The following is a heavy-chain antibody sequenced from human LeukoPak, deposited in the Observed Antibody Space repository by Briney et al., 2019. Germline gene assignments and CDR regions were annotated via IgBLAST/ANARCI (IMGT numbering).Heavy chain of an antibody. CDR3: AKDWNYDSRGLNYFDY. D-gene: IGHD3-22*01. CDR2: ISPSGSST. Sequence: SGGSLRLSCAASGFSFSSYAMNWVRQAPGKGLEWVSGISPSGSSTNYADFVQGRFTVSRDNSKDMLYLQMNSLRAEDTAMYYCAKDWNYDSRGLNYFDYWGQGALVTVSS. CDR1: GFSFSSYA. V-gene: IGHV3-23*01. J-gene: IGHJ4*02.